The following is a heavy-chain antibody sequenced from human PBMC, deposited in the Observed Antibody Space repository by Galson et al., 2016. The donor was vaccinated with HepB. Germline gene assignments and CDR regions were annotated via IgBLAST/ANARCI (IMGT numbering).Heavy chain of an antibody. Sequence: ETLSLTCTVSGGSMNNYYWNWIRQPPGKGLEWIGYVYSSGTTNYNPSLKSRVTILVDMSQNQFSLEVNSVTAADTAVYYCARDLYGDMDVWGQGTTVIVSS. V-gene: IGHV4-59*01. D-gene: IGHD2-2*02. CDR1: GGSMNNYY. J-gene: IGHJ6*02. CDR2: VYSSGTT. CDR3: ARDLYGDMDV.